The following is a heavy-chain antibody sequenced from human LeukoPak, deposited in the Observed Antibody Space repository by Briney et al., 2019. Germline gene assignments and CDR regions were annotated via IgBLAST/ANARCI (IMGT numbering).Heavy chain of an antibody. D-gene: IGHD2-15*01. CDR3: AKGNGYCSGGSCYYNY. CDR2: ISGSGGST. CDR1: GFTFSSYA. V-gene: IGHV3-23*01. Sequence: PGGSLRLSCAASGFTFSSYAMSWVRQAPGKGLEWVSAISGSGGSTYYADSVRGRFTISRDNSKNTLYLQMNSLRAEDTAVYYCAKGNGYCSGGSCYYNYWSQGTLVTVSS. J-gene: IGHJ4*02.